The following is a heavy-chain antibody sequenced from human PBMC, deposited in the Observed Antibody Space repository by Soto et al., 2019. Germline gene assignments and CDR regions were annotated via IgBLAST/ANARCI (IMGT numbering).Heavy chain of an antibody. J-gene: IGHJ1*01. D-gene: IGHD3-16*01. Sequence: SETLSLTCTVSGDSISTSRNYWGWIRQPPGKGLEWIGSTYYSVSTDYNPPLERRVTISVDTSKNQFSLKLTSVTAADTAVYYCASVPLGAVVLVQNWGQGTLVTVSS. CDR3: ASVPLGAVVLVQN. CDR1: GDSISTSRNY. CDR2: TYYSVST. V-gene: IGHV4-39*01.